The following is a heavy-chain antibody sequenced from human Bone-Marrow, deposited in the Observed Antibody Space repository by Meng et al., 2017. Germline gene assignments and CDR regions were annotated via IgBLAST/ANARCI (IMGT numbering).Heavy chain of an antibody. Sequence: QLQLQESGPGLVKPSETLSLTCPVSGGSISGSSFYYWAGVRQPPGKGLEWVGSIFYSGSTYYNRSLKGRVTISVDTSKNQFSLKVSSVTAADTALYYCASHWWSGYRSSFDPWGQGTLVTVSS. CDR2: IFYSGST. D-gene: IGHD3-3*01. CDR1: GGSISGSSFYY. V-gene: IGHV4-39*01. J-gene: IGHJ5*02. CDR3: ASHWWSGYRSSFDP.